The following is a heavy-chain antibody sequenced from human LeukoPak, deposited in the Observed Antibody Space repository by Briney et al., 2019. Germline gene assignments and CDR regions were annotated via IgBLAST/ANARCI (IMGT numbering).Heavy chain of an antibody. J-gene: IGHJ4*02. V-gene: IGHV1-2*04. CDR2: INPNSGGT. D-gene: IGHD1-26*01. CDR1: GYTFTSYA. CDR3: ARVLRYSGSYYDY. Sequence: ASVKVSCKASGYTFTSYAMHWVRQAPGQGLEWMGWINPNSGGTNYAQKFQGWVTMTRDTSISTAYMELSRLRSDDTVVYYCARVLRYSGSYYDYWGQGTLVTVSS.